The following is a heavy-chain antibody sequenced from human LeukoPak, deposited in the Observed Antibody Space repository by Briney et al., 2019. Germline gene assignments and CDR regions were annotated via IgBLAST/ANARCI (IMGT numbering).Heavy chain of an antibody. CDR3: AKDRLHRSGGSCYSGYFDY. D-gene: IGHD2-15*01. CDR2: IWDDGSNK. Sequence: GGSLRLSCAASGFTFSSYGMHWVRQAPGKGLEWVAVIWDDGSNKYYADSVKGRFTISRENSKNTLYLQMNSLRAEDTAVYYCAKDRLHRSGGSCYSGYFDYWGQGTLVTVSS. CDR1: GFTFSSYG. V-gene: IGHV3-33*06. J-gene: IGHJ4*02.